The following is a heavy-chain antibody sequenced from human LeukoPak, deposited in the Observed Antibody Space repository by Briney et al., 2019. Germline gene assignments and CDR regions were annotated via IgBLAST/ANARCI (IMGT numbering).Heavy chain of an antibody. CDR3: ARAAKWEFYHYYMDV. J-gene: IGHJ6*03. CDR2: ISNGSGNT. V-gene: IGHV3-48*01. Sequence: PGGSLRLSCVASVFTFSSYSMIWVRQAPGKGLEWISYISNGSGNTYYADSGKGRFTISRDNAKNLLYLQMNNLRADDTAVYYCARAAKWEFYHYYMDVWGKGTTVAVSS. CDR1: VFTFSSYS. D-gene: IGHD1-26*01.